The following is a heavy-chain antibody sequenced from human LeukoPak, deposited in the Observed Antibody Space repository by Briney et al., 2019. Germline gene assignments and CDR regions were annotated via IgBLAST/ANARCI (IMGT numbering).Heavy chain of an antibody. D-gene: IGHD1-26*01. V-gene: IGHV3-74*01. CDR1: GFTFSSYW. J-gene: IGHJ4*02. CDR3: ARPIDGSYLDY. Sequence: GGSLRLSCAASGFTFSSYWMHWVRHAPGKGLVWVSRINTDGSSTSYADSVKGRFTISRDNAKNSLYLQMNSLRAEDTAVYYCARPIDGSYLDYWGQGTLVTVSS. CDR2: INTDGSST.